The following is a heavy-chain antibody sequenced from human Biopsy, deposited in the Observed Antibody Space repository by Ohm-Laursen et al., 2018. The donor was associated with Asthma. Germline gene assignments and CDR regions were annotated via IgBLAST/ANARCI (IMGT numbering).Heavy chain of an antibody. CDR3: ARGYSGSDRIVYYYAGLEV. Sequence: SSVKVSCNVSGDSFSNYAISWVRQAPGQGLEWMGGLIPVLGTTDHAQMFAGRVTITADESTSTAYMELSSLSSEDTAVYYCARGYSGSDRIVYYYAGLEVWGQGTTVTVSS. CDR2: LIPVLGTT. V-gene: IGHV1-69*01. CDR1: GDSFSNYA. D-gene: IGHD5-12*01. J-gene: IGHJ6*02.